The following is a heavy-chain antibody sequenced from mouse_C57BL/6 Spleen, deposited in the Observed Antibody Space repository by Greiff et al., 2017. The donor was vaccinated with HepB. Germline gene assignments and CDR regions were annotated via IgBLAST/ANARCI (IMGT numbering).Heavy chain of an antibody. J-gene: IGHJ3*01. CDR1: GFSLTSYG. CDR3: ATYDYDAAWFAY. D-gene: IGHD2-4*01. CDR2: IWGVGST. Sequence: QVQLKESGPGLVAPSQSLSITCTVSGFSLTSYGVDWVRQSPGKGLEWLGVIWGVGSTNYNSAPKSRLSISKDNSKSQVFLKMNSLQTDDTAMYYCATYDYDAAWFAYWGQGTLVTVSA. V-gene: IGHV2-6*01.